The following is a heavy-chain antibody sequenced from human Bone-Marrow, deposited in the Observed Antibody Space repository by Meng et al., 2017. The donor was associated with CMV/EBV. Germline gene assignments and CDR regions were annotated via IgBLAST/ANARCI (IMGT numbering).Heavy chain of an antibody. CDR3: VRDSSPCITNCYDAFDI. CDR2: IWYDGSNK. D-gene: IGHD1-14*01. J-gene: IGHJ3*02. CDR1: GFTFSSYG. Sequence: GGSLRLSCAASGFTFSSYGMHWVRQAPGKGLEWVAVIWYDGSNKYYADSVKGRFTISRDNSKNTLYLQMNSLRAEDTAVYYCVRDSSPCITNCYDAFDIWGQGTMVTVSS. V-gene: IGHV3-33*01.